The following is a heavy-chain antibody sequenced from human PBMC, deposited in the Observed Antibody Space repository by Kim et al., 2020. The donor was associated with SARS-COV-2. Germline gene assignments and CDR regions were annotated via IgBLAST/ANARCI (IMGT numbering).Heavy chain of an antibody. Sequence: GGSLRLSCAASGFTVSNAWMNWVRQAPGKGPEWVGLIKNKADGGTIDYAAPVKGRFTISRDDSKNTLYLQMNSLKTEDTAVYYCTTERAGSLDNWGQGTLAT. CDR3: TTERAGSLDN. CDR1: GFTVSNAW. D-gene: IGHD6-19*01. CDR2: IKNKADGGTI. V-gene: IGHV3-15*01. J-gene: IGHJ4*02.